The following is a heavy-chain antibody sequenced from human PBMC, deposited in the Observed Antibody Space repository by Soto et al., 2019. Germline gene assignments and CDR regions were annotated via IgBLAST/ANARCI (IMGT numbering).Heavy chain of an antibody. CDR2: INSDGSST. CDR3: ARGKVVVPAAYHY. CDR1: GFTFSSYW. V-gene: IGHV3-74*01. J-gene: IGHJ4*02. Sequence: GGSLRLSCAASGFTFSSYWMHWVRQAPGKGLMWVSHINSDGSSTSYADSVKGRFTISRDNAKNTLYLQMNSLRAEDTAVYYCARGKVVVPAAYHYWGQGTLVTVSS. D-gene: IGHD2-2*01.